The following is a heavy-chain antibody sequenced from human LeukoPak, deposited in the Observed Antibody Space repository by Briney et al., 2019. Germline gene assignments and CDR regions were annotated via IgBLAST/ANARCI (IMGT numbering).Heavy chain of an antibody. D-gene: IGHD3-9*01. CDR1: GYTFTSYG. Sequence: ASVKVSCKASGYTFTSYGISWVRQAPGQGLEWMGWISAYNGNTNYAQKLQGRVTMTTGTSTSTAYMELRSLRSDDTAVYYCARWATKYYDILTGYSDYWGQGTLVTVSS. CDR3: ARWATKYYDILTGYSDY. J-gene: IGHJ4*02. V-gene: IGHV1-18*01. CDR2: ISAYNGNT.